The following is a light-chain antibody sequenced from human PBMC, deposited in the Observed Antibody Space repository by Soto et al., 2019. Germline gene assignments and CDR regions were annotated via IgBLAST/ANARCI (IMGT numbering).Light chain of an antibody. V-gene: IGLV2-14*01. J-gene: IGLJ1*01. CDR1: SSDVGGYNY. Sequence: QSVLTQPASVSGSPGQSITISCTGTSSDVGGYNYVSWYQQHSGKAPKLMISDVSNRPSGVSNRFSGSKSGNTASLTISGLQAEDEADYYCGSYASSSTLYVFGTGTKLTVL. CDR3: GSYASSSTLYV. CDR2: DVS.